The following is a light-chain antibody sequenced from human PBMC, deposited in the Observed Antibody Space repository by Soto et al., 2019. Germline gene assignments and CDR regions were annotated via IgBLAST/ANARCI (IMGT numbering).Light chain of an antibody. CDR1: SSDAGNYNF. Sequence: QSALTQPASVSGSPGQSITISCTGTSSDAGNYNFVSWYQQPPGKAPKVIIYEDSTRPSGVSNRISGSKSGNTASLTISGLQADDEADYYCCSYAGSSTSWMFGGGTKLTVL. V-gene: IGLV2-23*01. CDR2: EDS. J-gene: IGLJ3*02. CDR3: CSYAGSSTSWM.